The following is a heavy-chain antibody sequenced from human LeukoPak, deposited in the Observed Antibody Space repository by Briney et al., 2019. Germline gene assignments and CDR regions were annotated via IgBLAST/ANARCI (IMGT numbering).Heavy chain of an antibody. CDR3: ARHVGNVVVPRGLDY. Sequence: SETLSLTCTVSGGSISSYYWSWIRQPPGKGLEWIGYIYYSGSTNYNPSLKSRVTISVDTSKNQFSLKLSSVTAADTAAYYCARHVGNVVVPRGLDYWGQGTLVTVSS. CDR2: IYYSGST. CDR1: GGSISSYY. V-gene: IGHV4-59*08. D-gene: IGHD2-2*01. J-gene: IGHJ4*02.